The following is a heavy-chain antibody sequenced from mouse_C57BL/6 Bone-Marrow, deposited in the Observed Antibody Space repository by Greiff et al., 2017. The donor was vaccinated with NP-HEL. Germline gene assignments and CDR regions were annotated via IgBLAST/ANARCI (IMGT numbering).Heavy chain of an antibody. Sequence: QVQLQQPGAELVKPGASVKLSCKASGYTFTSYWMHWVKQRPGQGLEWIGMIHPNSGSTNYNEKFKSKATLTVDKSSSTAYMQLSSLTSEDSAVYYGARGLRLRRNYAMDYWGQGTSVTVSS. J-gene: IGHJ4*01. CDR1: GYTFTSYW. CDR2: IHPNSGST. V-gene: IGHV1-64*01. D-gene: IGHD3-2*02. CDR3: ARGLRLRRNYAMDY.